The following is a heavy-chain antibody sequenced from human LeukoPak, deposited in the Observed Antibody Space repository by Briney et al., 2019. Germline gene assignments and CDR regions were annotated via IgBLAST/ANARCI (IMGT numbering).Heavy chain of an antibody. CDR1: GFTFNSYS. J-gene: IGHJ4*02. V-gene: IGHV3-21*01. D-gene: IGHD5-18*01. CDR3: ARASGDIVETATMGSY. Sequence: TGGSLRLSCAASGFTFNSYSMNWVRQAPGKGLEWVSSISSSSSSIYYADSVKGRFTISRDNAKNSPYLQMNSLRAEDTAVYYCARASGDIVETATMGSYWGQGTLVTVSS. CDR2: ISSSSSSI.